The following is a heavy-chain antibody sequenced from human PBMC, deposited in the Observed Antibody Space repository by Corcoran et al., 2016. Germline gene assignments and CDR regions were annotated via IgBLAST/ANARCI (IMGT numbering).Heavy chain of an antibody. Sequence: QVQLQQWGPGLLKPSETLSLTCAVYGGSFSGYYWSWIRQPPGKGLEWIGEINHSGSTNYNPSLKSRVTISVDTSKNQFSLKLSSVTAADTAVYYCAPPGIAGDWGQGTLVTVSS. V-gene: IGHV4-34*01. CDR2: INHSGST. D-gene: IGHD6-13*01. CDR1: GGSFSGYY. CDR3: APPGIAGD. J-gene: IGHJ4*02.